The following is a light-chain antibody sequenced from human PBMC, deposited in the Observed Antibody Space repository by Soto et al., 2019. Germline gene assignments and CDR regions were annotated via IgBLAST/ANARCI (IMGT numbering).Light chain of an antibody. J-gene: IGKJ1*01. Sequence: EILMTQSPATLSVSPGERATLSCRASQDIRSNLAWYQQKPGQAPRLLIYDASTRATGIPARFSGSGSGADFTLTISSLQSGDFAVYYCQQNENWPRTFGQGTKVEI. V-gene: IGKV3D-15*01. CDR2: DAS. CDR1: QDIRSN. CDR3: QQNENWPRT.